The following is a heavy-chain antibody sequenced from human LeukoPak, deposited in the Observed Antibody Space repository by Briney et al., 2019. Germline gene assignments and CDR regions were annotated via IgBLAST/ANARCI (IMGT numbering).Heavy chain of an antibody. CDR3: ARIGASAGAIDY. Sequence: GGSLRLSCAASGFTFSSYWMHWVRQAPGKGLVWVSRINSDGITTSYADSVKGRFTISRDNTKNTLYLQMNSLRAEDTAVYYCARIGASAGAIDYWGQGTLVTVSS. D-gene: IGHD1-26*01. J-gene: IGHJ4*02. V-gene: IGHV3-74*01. CDR2: INSDGITT. CDR1: GFTFSSYW.